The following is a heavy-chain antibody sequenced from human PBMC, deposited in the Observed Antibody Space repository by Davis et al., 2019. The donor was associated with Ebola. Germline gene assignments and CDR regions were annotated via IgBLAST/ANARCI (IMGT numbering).Heavy chain of an antibody. J-gene: IGHJ5*02. CDR2: IDPTDSYT. CDR3: ARRGSTMFNWFDP. V-gene: IGHV5-10-1*01. CDR1: GYSFTSYW. D-gene: IGHD3-10*02. Sequence: KVSCKGSGYSFTSYWISWVRQMPGKGLEWMGKIDPTDSYTNYSPSFQGHVTISADKSISTAYLQWSSLKASDTAMYYCARRGSTMFNWFDPWGQGTLVTVSS.